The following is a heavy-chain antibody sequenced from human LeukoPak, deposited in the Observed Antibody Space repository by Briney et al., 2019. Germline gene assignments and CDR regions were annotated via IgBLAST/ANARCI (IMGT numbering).Heavy chain of an antibody. D-gene: IGHD3-10*01. J-gene: IGHJ5*02. V-gene: IGHV1-24*01. CDR2: FDPEDGET. CDR3: ATTPSWMVRGAGFDP. CDR1: GYTLTELS. Sequence: ASVEVSGKVSGYTLTELSMHWVRQAPGKGLEWMGGFDPEDGETIYAQKFQGRVTMTEDTSTDTAYMELSSLRSEDTAVYYCATTPSWMVRGAGFDPWGQGTLVTVSS.